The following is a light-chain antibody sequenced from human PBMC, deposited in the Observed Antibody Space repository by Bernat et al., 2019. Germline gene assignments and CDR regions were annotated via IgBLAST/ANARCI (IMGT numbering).Light chain of an antibody. V-gene: IGKV1-9*01. CDR3: QQLDRFPIT. J-gene: IGKJ5*01. CDR1: QVSGTY. Sequence: DVQLTQSPSFLSASVGDRVDITCRASQVSGTYLAWYQKKPGKAPNLLIYGASTLQTGVPSRFSGSGSGTEFTLTIASLQPEDGATYFCQQLDRFPITFGQGTQLEIK. CDR2: GAS.